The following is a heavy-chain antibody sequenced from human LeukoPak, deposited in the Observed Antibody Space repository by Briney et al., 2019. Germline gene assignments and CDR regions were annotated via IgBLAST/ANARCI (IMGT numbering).Heavy chain of an antibody. CDR2: ISGSGGST. V-gene: IGHV3-23*01. Sequence: GGSLRLSCAASGFTFSSYAMSWVRQAPGKGLEWVSAISGSGGSTYYADSVKGRFTISRDNSKNTLYLQMNSLRAEDTAVYYCAKDSNYYGSGRTWFDPWGQGTLVTVSS. J-gene: IGHJ5*02. D-gene: IGHD3-10*01. CDR1: GFTFSSYA. CDR3: AKDSNYYGSGRTWFDP.